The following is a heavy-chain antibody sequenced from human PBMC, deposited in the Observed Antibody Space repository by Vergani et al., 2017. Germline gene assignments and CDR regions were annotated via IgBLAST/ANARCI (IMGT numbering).Heavy chain of an antibody. CDR2: INHSGST. CDR1: GGSFSGYY. D-gene: IGHD1-26*01. CDR3: ARGGGIVGATRLRGYGMDV. V-gene: IGHV4-34*01. Sequence: QVQLQQWGAGLLKPSETLSLTCSVYGGSFSGYYWSWIRQPPGKGLEWIGEINHSGSTNYNPSLNSRVTISVDTSKNQFSLKLSSVTAADTAVYYCARGGGIVGATRLRGYGMDVWGQGTTVTVSS. J-gene: IGHJ6*02.